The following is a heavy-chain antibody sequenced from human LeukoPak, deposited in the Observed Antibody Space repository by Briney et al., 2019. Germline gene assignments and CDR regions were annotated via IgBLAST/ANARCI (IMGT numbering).Heavy chain of an antibody. CDR1: GFTFSSHW. Sequence: GGSLRLSCAASGFTFSSHWMHWVRQTPGKGLVWVSRVSGDGSRKTYADFVRGRFTISRDNAKNSLYLQMNSLRVEDTALYYCARVRSVGGNPHAFNIWGQGTMVTVSS. J-gene: IGHJ3*02. V-gene: IGHV3-74*01. D-gene: IGHD4-23*01. CDR2: VSGDGSRK. CDR3: ARVRSVGGNPHAFNI.